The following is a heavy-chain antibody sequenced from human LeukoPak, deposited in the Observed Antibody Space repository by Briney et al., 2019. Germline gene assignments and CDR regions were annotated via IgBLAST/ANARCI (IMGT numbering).Heavy chain of an antibody. CDR1: GFSFSYHG. D-gene: IGHD3-22*01. Sequence: PGGSLRLSCAASGFSFSYHGMNWVRQAPGKGLEWLSGVSPPGGGTYYADSVKGRFTISRDNSKNTLNLQMNSLRAEDTAVYYCARDLGQYYDTSDNWFDPWGQGTLVTVSS. J-gene: IGHJ5*02. V-gene: IGHV3-23*01. CDR3: ARDLGQYYDTSDNWFDP. CDR2: VSPPGGGT.